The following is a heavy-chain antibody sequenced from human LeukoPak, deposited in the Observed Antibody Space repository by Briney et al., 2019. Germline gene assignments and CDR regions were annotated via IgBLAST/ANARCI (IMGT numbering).Heavy chain of an antibody. CDR1: GFTFSSYA. D-gene: IGHD6-13*01. CDR3: AKGHGSSWWFSDL. Sequence: GGSLRLSCAASGFTFSSYAMNWVRQAPGKGLEWVSTISSGGGSTHYADSVKGRFTISRDNSKNTLYVQMNSLRAEDTAVYYCAKGHGSSWWFSDLWGRGTLLTVSS. J-gene: IGHJ2*01. CDR2: ISSGGGST. V-gene: IGHV3-23*01.